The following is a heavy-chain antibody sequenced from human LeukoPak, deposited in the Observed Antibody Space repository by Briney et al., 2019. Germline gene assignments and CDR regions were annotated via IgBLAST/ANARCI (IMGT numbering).Heavy chain of an antibody. V-gene: IGHV4-31*03. Sequence: SETLSLTCTVSGGSISRGGYYWNWIRQHPREGLEWIGYFYYSRTTSYNPSLKSRATISVDTSNNQFSLKLSSVTAADTAVYYCARGDYGLYFFDSWGRGTLVTVTS. CDR2: FYYSRTT. CDR1: GGSISRGGYY. J-gene: IGHJ4*02. D-gene: IGHD4-17*01. CDR3: ARGDYGLYFFDS.